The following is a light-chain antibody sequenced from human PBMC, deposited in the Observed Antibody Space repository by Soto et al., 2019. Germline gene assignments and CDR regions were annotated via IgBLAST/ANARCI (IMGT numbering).Light chain of an antibody. CDR1: SSDVGNYNY. CDR2: DVS. J-gene: IGLJ1*01. V-gene: IGLV2-14*01. CDR3: SSYTSSSTYV. Sequence: QSVLTQPASVSGSPGQSITISCTGTSSDVGNYNYVSWYQQHPGKAPKLMIYDVSNRPSGVSNRFSGSKSGITASLTISGLQAEDEADYCCSSYTSSSTYVFGTGTKVTVL.